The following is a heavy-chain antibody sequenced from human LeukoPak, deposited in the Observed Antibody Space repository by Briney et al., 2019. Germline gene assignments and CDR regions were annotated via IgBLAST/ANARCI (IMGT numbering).Heavy chain of an antibody. V-gene: IGHV4-34*01. D-gene: IGHD6-19*01. Sequence: SETLSLACAVYGGSFSGYYWSWIRQPPGKGLEWIGEINHSGSTNYNPSLKSRVTISVDTSKDQFSLKLSSVTAADTAVYYCARANPNAGYSSGWYVDYWGQGTLVTVSS. CDR2: INHSGST. J-gene: IGHJ4*02. CDR3: ARANPNAGYSSGWYVDY. CDR1: GGSFSGYY.